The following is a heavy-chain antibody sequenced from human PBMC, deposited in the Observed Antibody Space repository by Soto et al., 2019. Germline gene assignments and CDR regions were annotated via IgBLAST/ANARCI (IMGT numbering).Heavy chain of an antibody. CDR1: GGSISSSIYY. CDR2: IYYSGST. V-gene: IGHV4-39*01. D-gene: IGHD1-26*01. Sequence: QLQLQESGPGLVKTSETLSLTCTVSGGSISSSIYYWGWIRQPPGKGLEWIGSIYYSGSTYYNPSLMSRVLIAADTSKNQFSLTVSSVTAADTAVYYCARHSEGGSDYWGQGTLVTVAS. J-gene: IGHJ4*02. CDR3: ARHSEGGSDY.